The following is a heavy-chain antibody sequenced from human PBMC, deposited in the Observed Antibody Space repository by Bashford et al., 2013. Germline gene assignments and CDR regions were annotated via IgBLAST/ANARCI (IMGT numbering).Heavy chain of an antibody. CDR3: ASYVSGTLQFDF. CDR1: GFSLSTSGVG. CDR2: IYWDDDK. Sequence: SGPTLVKPTQTLTLTCTFSGFSLSTSGVGVGWIRQPPGKALEWLALIYWDDDKIYSTSLKSSLTISKDTSKSQVVLTMTNVDPVDTATYYCASYVSGTLQFDFWGQGTLVTVSS. D-gene: IGHD3-10*01. V-gene: IGHV2-5*02. J-gene: IGHJ4*02.